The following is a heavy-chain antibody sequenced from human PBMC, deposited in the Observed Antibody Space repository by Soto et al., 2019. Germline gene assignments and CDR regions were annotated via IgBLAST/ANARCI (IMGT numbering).Heavy chain of an antibody. CDR2: ISYDGTKK. D-gene: IGHD3-16*01. CDR1: GFTFNYYG. CDR3: ATMGPGPIIEDRFYYDVIDV. V-gene: IGHV3-30*03. J-gene: IGHJ6*02. Sequence: QTQVVESGGGVVQPGTSLRLSCAASGFTFNYYGMHWVRQAPGKGLEWMAVISYDGTKKHYADSIKGRFAISRDKSRNTVYLQLNSLRPEDTAVYYCATMGPGPIIEDRFYYDVIDVWGQGTTVTFSS.